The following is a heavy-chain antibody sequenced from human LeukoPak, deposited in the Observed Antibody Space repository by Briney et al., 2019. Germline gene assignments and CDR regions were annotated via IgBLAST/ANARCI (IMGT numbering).Heavy chain of an antibody. V-gene: IGHV3-23*01. D-gene: IGHD4-23*01. Sequence: GGTLRLSRAASGFTFSDYGMSWVRQAPGKGLEWVSGVSGSGFSTYYADSVKGRFTISRDNAKNTLYLQMNSLRAEDTAVYYCAKDRRVRRLLDYYYMDVWGKGTTVTISS. J-gene: IGHJ6*03. CDR2: VSGSGFST. CDR1: GFTFSDYG. CDR3: AKDRRVRRLLDYYYMDV.